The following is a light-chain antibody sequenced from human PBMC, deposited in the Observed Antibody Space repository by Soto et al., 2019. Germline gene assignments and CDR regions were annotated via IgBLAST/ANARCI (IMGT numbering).Light chain of an antibody. CDR2: SAS. J-gene: IGKJ2*01. Sequence: IQMTLSPSSVSASVGDKVTITCRASQGIYSWLAWYQQRPGTAPKLLISSASGLQSGVPSRFSGSGSGTNFTLTITSLQPEDFAVYYCQQALSFPYTFGQGTKVEI. V-gene: IGKV1-12*01. CDR3: QQALSFPYT. CDR1: QGIYSW.